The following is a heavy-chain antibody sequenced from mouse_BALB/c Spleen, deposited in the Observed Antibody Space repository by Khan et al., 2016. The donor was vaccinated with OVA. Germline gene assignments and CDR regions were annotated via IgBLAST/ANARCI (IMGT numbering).Heavy chain of an antibody. CDR1: GFSLTNYG. Sequence: QVQLQQSGPGLVAPSQSPSITCTISGFSLTNYGVHWVRQPPGKGLEWLVVIWSDGSTAYNSALNSRLSISKDNSKSQVFLKMNSLQTDDTAMYYCARQPYYHYYIMDYWGQGTSVTVSS. D-gene: IGHD2-10*01. V-gene: IGHV2-6-1*01. CDR3: ARQPYYHYYIMDY. J-gene: IGHJ4*01. CDR2: IWSDGST.